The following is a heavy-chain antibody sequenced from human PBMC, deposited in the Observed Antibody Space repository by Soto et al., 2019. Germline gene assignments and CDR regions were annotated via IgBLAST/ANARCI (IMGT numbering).Heavy chain of an antibody. CDR2: IYYIGST. J-gene: IGHJ5*02. CDR1: GGSISSGDYY. D-gene: IGHD3-3*01. V-gene: IGHV4-30-4*01. Sequence: SETLSLTCTVSGGSISSGDYYWSWIRHPPGKGLEWIGYIYYIGSTYYNPSPKSRVTISVDTSKNQFSLKLSSVTAADTDVYYCARGSVGYAFCSGYPNCFDRWGQ. CDR3: ARGSVGYAFCSGYPNCFDR.